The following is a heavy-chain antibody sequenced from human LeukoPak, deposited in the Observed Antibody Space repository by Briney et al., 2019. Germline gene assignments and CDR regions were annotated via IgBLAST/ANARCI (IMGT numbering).Heavy chain of an antibody. Sequence: GGSLRLSCAASEFTFSSYWMSWVRQAPGKGLEWVANIKQDGSEKYYVDSVKGRFTISRDNAKNSLYLQMNSLRAEDTAVYYCARDPAATDYYYYGMDVWGQGTTVTVSS. CDR3: ARDPAATDYYYYGMDV. CDR1: EFTFSSYW. V-gene: IGHV3-7*01. D-gene: IGHD2-2*01. J-gene: IGHJ6*02. CDR2: IKQDGSEK.